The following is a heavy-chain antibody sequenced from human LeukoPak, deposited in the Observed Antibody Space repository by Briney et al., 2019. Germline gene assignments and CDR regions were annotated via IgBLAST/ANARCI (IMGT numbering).Heavy chain of an antibody. CDR2: TKAGIGHT. J-gene: IGHJ3*02. D-gene: IGHD3-10*01. Sequence: ASVKVSCMASGYTFTSYAMHWVRPAPGQRLEWMGSTKAGIGHTKYSQKFQGTATLTRDTSASTAYMVLSSLRSEDTAVYYCARVDYYGSRGNAFDIWGQGTMVTVSS. CDR1: GYTFTSYA. V-gene: IGHV1-3*01. CDR3: ARVDYYGSRGNAFDI.